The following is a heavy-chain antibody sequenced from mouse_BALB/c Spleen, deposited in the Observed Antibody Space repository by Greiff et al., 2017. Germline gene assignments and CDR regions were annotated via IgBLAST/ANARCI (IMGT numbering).Heavy chain of an antibody. V-gene: IGHV1S56*01. CDR2: IYPGNVNT. D-gene: IGHD1-2*01. Sequence: QVQLQQSGPELVKPGASVRISCKASGYTFTSYYIHWVKQRPGQGLEWIGWIYPGNVNTKYNEKFKGKATLTADKSSSTAYMQLSSLTSEDSAVYFCARPGYGAWFAYWGQGTLVTVSA. CDR3: ARPGYGAWFAY. J-gene: IGHJ3*01. CDR1: GYTFTSYY.